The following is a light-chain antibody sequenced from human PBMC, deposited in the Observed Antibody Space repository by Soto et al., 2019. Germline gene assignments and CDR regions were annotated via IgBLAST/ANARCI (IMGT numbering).Light chain of an antibody. V-gene: IGLV6-57*04. CDR3: QSFHYRDVV. Sequence: NFMLTQPHSVSESPGKTVTISCTRSSGSIASNYVQWYQQRPGSAPTTVIYENNQRPSGVPERFSGSTDSSSNSASLTISGMKTEDEADYYCQSFHYRDVVFGGGTKLTVL. CDR1: SGSIASNY. J-gene: IGLJ2*01. CDR2: ENN.